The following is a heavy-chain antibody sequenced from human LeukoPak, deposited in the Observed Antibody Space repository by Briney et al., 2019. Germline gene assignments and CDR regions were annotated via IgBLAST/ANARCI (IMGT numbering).Heavy chain of an antibody. CDR2: IYYSGST. V-gene: IGHV4-39*07. CDR1: GDSISSSSYY. J-gene: IGHJ6*03. D-gene: IGHD3-22*01. CDR3: ARVHYDSRGYYYCYMDV. Sequence: PPETLSLTCTVSGDSISSSSYYWGWIRQPPGKGLEWIGNIYYSGSTYYNPSLKSRVTISVDTSKNQFSLKLSSVTAADTAVYYCARVHYDSRGYYYCYMDVWGKGTTVTVSS.